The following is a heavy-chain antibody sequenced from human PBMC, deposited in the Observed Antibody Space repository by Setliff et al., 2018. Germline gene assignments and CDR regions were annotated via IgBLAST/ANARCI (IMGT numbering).Heavy chain of an antibody. V-gene: IGHV5-51*01. CDR3: ARRGGRFLNWFDP. D-gene: IGHD1-26*01. CDR1: GYSFTDYW. J-gene: IGHJ5*02. CDR2: IYPGNADT. Sequence: GESLKISCKGSGYSFTDYWTAWVRQTPGKGLEWMGTIYPGNADTRYSPSFQGQVTISTDTSINTAFLQWNNLKASDTAVYYCARRGGRFLNWFDPWGQGTLVTVSS.